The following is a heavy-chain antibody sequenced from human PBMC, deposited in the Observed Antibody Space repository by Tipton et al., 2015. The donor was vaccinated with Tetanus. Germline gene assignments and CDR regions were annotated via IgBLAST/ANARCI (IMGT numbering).Heavy chain of an antibody. J-gene: IGHJ4*02. CDR1: GASINAGGYL. CDR2: IYYTERT. CDR3: ARDPWLDY. V-gene: IGHV4-31*03. Sequence: TLSLTCTVSGASINAGGYLWTWVRQHPGKGLEWIGNIYYTERTSYTPSLDSRVSISVDTSKNQFSLRLTSVTAADTAVYYCARDPWLDYWGQGTLVTVSS.